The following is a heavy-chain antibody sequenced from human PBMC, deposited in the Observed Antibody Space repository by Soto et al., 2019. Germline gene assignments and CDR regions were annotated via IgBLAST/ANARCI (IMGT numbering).Heavy chain of an antibody. Sequence: PGGSLRLSCAASGFPFCSYAMSGVRQAPGKGLEWVSAISGNGAETSYAASVRGRFTISRDNSSDTLYLQMNSLRADDTAVYYCGKARRASGWSVCRYCGQGIMVTV. D-gene: IGHD6-19*01. J-gene: IGHJ4*02. V-gene: IGHV3-23*01. CDR3: GKARRASGWSVCRY. CDR2: ISGNGAET. CDR1: GFPFCSYA.